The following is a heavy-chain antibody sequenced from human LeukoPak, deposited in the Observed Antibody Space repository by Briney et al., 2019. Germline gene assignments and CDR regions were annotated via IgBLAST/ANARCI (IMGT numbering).Heavy chain of an antibody. CDR2: ISYDGSNK. CDR3: ARAPTSYYYFDY. J-gene: IGHJ4*02. Sequence: GRSLRLSCAASGFTFSSYAMHWVRQAPGKGLEWVAVISYDGSNKYYADSVKGRFTISRDNSKNTLYLQMNSLRAEDTAVYYCARAPTSYYYFDYWGQGTLVTVSS. D-gene: IGHD1-26*01. CDR1: GFTFSSYA. V-gene: IGHV3-30-3*01.